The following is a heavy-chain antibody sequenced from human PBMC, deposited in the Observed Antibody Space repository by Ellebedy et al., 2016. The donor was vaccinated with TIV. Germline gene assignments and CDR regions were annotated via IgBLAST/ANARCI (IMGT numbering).Heavy chain of an antibody. CDR2: ISAYNGNT. D-gene: IGHD6-13*01. J-gene: IGHJ5*02. CDR1: GGTFSSYA. V-gene: IGHV1-18*01. Sequence: ASVKVSCKASGGTFSSYAISWVRQAPGQGLEWMGWISAYNGNTNYAQKLQGRVTMTTDTSTSTAYMELRSLRSDDTAVYYCARGQQLVGVWFDPWGQGTLVTVSS. CDR3: ARGQQLVGVWFDP.